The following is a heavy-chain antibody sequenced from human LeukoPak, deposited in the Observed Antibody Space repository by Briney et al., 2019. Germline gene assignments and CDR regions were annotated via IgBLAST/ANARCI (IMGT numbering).Heavy chain of an antibody. V-gene: IGHV3-7*01. CDR2: IKQDGGEK. CDR1: EFTFTTYW. J-gene: IGHJ4*02. D-gene: IGHD2-15*01. CDR3: ARSGYCSGGTCYEDFDH. Sequence: GGSLRLSCVASEFTFTTYWMSWVRQAPGKGLEWVANIKQDGGEKYYVDSVKGRFTISRGNAKNSLFLQMNSLRVEDTAVYYCARSGYCSGGTCYEDFDHWGQGTLVTVSS.